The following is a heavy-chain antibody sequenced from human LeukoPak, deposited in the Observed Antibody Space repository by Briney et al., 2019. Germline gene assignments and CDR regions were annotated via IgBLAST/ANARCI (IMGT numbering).Heavy chain of an antibody. D-gene: IGHD3-22*01. J-gene: IGHJ4*02. CDR3: TTAHAGSGLLFNH. CDR2: IKSKTDGGTT. Sequence: GGSLRPSWAASGFTFSNVWMGWVSQAPGNGLGWVGRIKSKTDGGTTNYAAPVKDRFTISRDDSKNTLYLQMNSLKTEDTAVYYCTTAHAGSGLLFNHWGQGTLVTVSS. V-gene: IGHV3-15*01. CDR1: GFTFSNVW.